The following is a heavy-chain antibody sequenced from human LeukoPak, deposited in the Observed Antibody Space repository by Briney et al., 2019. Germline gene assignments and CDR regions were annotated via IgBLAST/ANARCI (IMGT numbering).Heavy chain of an antibody. CDR1: GFTFSSYA. J-gene: IGHJ6*04. Sequence: GGSLRLSCAASGFTFSSYAMHWVRQAPGKGLEWVAVISYDGSNKYYADPVKGRFTISRDNSKNTLYLQMNSLRAEDTAVYYCAREARHYYGMDVWGKGTTVTVSS. V-gene: IGHV3-30*04. CDR2: ISYDGSNK. CDR3: AREARHYYGMDV.